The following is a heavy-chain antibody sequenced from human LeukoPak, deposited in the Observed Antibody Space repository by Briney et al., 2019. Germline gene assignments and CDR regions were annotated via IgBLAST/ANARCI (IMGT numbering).Heavy chain of an antibody. Sequence: ASVKVSCKASGYTFTSYDINWVRQATGQGLEWMGWMNPNSGNTGYAQKFQGRVTMTRNTSISTAYMELSSLRSEDTVVYYCARVEDYGDFADYWGQGTLVTVSS. J-gene: IGHJ4*02. V-gene: IGHV1-8*01. CDR2: MNPNSGNT. CDR3: ARVEDYGDFADY. CDR1: GYTFTSYD. D-gene: IGHD4-17*01.